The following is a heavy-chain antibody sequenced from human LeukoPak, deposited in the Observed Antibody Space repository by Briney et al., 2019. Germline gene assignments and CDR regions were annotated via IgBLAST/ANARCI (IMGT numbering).Heavy chain of an antibody. Sequence: GGSLRLSCAASGFTFSSYGMHWVRQAPGKGLEWVAFIRYDGSNKYYADSVKGRFTISRDNSKNTLYLQMNSLRAEDTAVYYCATIPAYYDFWSGSGYWGQGTLVTVSS. CDR2: IRYDGSNK. V-gene: IGHV3-30*02. J-gene: IGHJ4*02. CDR3: ATIPAYYDFWSGSGY. D-gene: IGHD3-3*01. CDR1: GFTFSSYG.